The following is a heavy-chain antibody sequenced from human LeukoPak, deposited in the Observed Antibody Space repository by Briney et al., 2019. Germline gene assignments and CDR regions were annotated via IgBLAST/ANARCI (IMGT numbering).Heavy chain of an antibody. CDR2: ISVGSRYI. CDR3: VRDRDSTGYYDY. CDR1: GFTFDSYS. D-gene: IGHD3-22*01. Sequence: GGSLRLSCAASGFTFDSYSMNWVRQAPGKGLEWVSSISVGSRYIFYADSVKGRFTISRDNSKNTLYLQTNSLRAEDTALYYCVRDRDSTGYYDYWGQGTLVTVSS. V-gene: IGHV3-21*01. J-gene: IGHJ4*02.